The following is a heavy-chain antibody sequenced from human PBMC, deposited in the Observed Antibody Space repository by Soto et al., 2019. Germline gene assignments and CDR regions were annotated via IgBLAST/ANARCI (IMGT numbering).Heavy chain of an antibody. V-gene: IGHV1-46*01. CDR2: INPSGGSI. CDR3: ARDRGRGGSYYIYFYGMDV. D-gene: IGHD1-26*01. Sequence: GASVKVSCKASGYIFSNYGVAWVRQAPGQGLEWMGVINPSGGSINYAQKFQGRVTMTRDTSTSTVYMELSSLRSEDTAVYYCARDRGRGGSYYIYFYGMDVWS. CDR1: GYIFSNYG. J-gene: IGHJ6*02.